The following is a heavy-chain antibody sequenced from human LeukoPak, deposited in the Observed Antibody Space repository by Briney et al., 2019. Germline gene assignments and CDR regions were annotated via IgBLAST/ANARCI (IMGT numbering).Heavy chain of an antibody. V-gene: IGHV3-23*01. Sequence: GGSLRLSCAASGFTFSINAMSWVRQAPGKGLEWVSAISDSGGRTYCADSVKGRFTISRDNSKNTLYLQMNSLRAEDTAVYYCAKTWGGLALDYWGQGTLVTVSS. CDR1: GFTFSINA. J-gene: IGHJ4*02. CDR2: ISDSGGRT. D-gene: IGHD3/OR15-3a*01. CDR3: AKTWGGLALDY.